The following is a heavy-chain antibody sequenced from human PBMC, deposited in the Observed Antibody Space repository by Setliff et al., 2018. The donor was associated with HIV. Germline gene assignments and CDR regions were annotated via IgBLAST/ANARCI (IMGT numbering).Heavy chain of an antibody. Sequence: GASVKVSCKASGYTFTTYNITWVRQAPGQGLEWMGCINTNTGSPTYAQGFTGRFVFSLDTSVSTAYLQISSLKAEDTAVYYCAVLATMVRGRAYVFDIWGQGTMVTVSS. J-gene: IGHJ3*02. CDR2: INTNTGSP. D-gene: IGHD3-10*01. V-gene: IGHV7-4-1*02. CDR3: AVLATMVRGRAYVFDI. CDR1: GYTFTTYN.